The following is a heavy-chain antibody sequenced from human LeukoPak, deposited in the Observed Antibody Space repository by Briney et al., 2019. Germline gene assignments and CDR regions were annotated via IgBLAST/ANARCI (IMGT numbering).Heavy chain of an antibody. CDR2: IYSGGST. Sequence: GGSLRLSCTVSGFTVSSDSMSWVRQAPGKGLEWVSFIYSGGSTHYSDSVKGRFTISRDNSKNTLYLQMNSLRAEDTAVYYCAKSRIAVTGSLDYWGQGTLVTVSS. CDR1: GFTVSSDS. J-gene: IGHJ4*02. CDR3: AKSRIAVTGSLDY. V-gene: IGHV3-53*01. D-gene: IGHD6-19*01.